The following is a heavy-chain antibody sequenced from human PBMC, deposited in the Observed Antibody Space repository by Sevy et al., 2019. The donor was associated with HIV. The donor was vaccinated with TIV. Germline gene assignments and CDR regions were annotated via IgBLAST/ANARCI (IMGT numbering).Heavy chain of an antibody. V-gene: IGHV3-9*01. CDR3: AKGYYDSSGYPAWDY. D-gene: IGHD3-22*01. CDR1: GFTFDDYA. CDR2: ISGNSGSI. Sequence: GGSLRLSCAASGFTFDDYAMHWVRQAPGKGLEWVSGISGNSGSIDYADSVKGRFTLSRDNAKNFLYLQMNSLRAEDTALYYCAKGYYDSSGYPAWDYWGQGTLVTVSS. J-gene: IGHJ4*02.